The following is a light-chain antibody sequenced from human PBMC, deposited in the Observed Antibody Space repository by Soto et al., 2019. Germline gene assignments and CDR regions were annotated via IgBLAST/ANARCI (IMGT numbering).Light chain of an antibody. CDR2: EVT. J-gene: IGLJ1*01. V-gene: IGLV2-14*01. CDR3: SLYTSENTYV. CDR1: SSDVGAFNY. Sequence: QSALTQPASVSGSPGQSITISCTGTSSDVGAFNYVSWYQQHPDKAPKLIISEVTNRPSGVSLRLSGSKSGNTASLTISGLQAADEADYYCSLYTSENTYVFGTGTKLTVL.